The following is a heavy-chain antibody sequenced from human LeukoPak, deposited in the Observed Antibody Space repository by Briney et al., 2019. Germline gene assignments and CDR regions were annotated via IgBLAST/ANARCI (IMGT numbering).Heavy chain of an antibody. CDR1: GFTFSSYE. V-gene: IGHV3-48*03. CDR3: AREAIVVVTANYFDY. J-gene: IGHJ4*02. CDR2: ISSSGSTI. D-gene: IGHD2-21*02. Sequence: GGSLRLSCAASGFTFSSYEMNWVRQAPGKGLEWVSYISSSGSTIYCADSVKGRFTISRDNAKNSLYLQVNSLRAEDTAVYYCAREAIVVVTANYFDYWGQGTLVTVSS.